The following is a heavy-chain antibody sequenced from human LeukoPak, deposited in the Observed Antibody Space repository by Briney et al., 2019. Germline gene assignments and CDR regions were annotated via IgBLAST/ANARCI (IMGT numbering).Heavy chain of an antibody. V-gene: IGHV1-69*04. D-gene: IGHD3-22*01. CDR1: GGTFSSYA. J-gene: IGHJ4*02. Sequence: ASVKVSCKASGGTFSSYAISWVRQAPGPGLEWMGRIIPILGIANYAQQFEGRVTITADKSTSTAYMELRSLRSEDTAVYYCARDRGYYYDSSGYKDYWGQGTLVTVSS. CDR2: IIPILGIA. CDR3: ARDRGYYYDSSGYKDY.